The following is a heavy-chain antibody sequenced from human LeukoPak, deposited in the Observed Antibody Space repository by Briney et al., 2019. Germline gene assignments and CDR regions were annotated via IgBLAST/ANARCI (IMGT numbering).Heavy chain of an antibody. J-gene: IGHJ6*02. CDR3: ARNWGAAGWDNYNGMDV. V-gene: IGHV4-30-4*01. Sequence: SQTLSLTCTVSGVSMNNRDYYWSWIRQPPGKGLEWIGYIYYSGSTYYNPSLKSRVTISEDTPKNQFYLKLTPATAADTAVYYCARNWGAAGWDNYNGMDVWGQGTTVIVSS. D-gene: IGHD7-27*01. CDR1: GVSMNNRDYY. CDR2: IYYSGST.